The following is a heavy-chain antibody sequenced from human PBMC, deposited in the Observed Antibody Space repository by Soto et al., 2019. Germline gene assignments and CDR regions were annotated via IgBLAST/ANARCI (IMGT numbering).Heavy chain of an antibody. CDR1: GFTFSSYW. V-gene: IGHV3-7*05. D-gene: IGHD6-19*01. Sequence: GGSLRLSCAASGFTFSSYWMSWVRQAPGKGLEWVANIKQDGSEKYYVDSVKGRFTISRDNAKNSLYLQMNSLRAEDTAVYYCAREGIAVAGNYYYGMDVWGQGTTDTVS. J-gene: IGHJ6*02. CDR2: IKQDGSEK. CDR3: AREGIAVAGNYYYGMDV.